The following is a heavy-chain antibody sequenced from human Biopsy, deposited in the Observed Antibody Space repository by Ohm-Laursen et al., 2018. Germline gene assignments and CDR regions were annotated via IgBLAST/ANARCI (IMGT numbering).Heavy chain of an antibody. J-gene: IGHJ5*02. CDR3: GRAVRNQLLTDP. D-gene: IGHD1-7*01. Sequence: SSVKVSCKASGYTFTSYDITWVRQASGQGPEWIGWLDPVSGNSNFGQKFRGRVTVTSDTSISTAYMELSGLTSDDTATYYCGRAVRNQLLTDPWGQGTLVTVTS. CDR1: GYTFTSYD. CDR2: LDPVSGNS. V-gene: IGHV1-8*01.